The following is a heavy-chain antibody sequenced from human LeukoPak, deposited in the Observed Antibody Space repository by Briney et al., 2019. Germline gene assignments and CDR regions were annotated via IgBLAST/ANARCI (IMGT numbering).Heavy chain of an antibody. D-gene: IGHD3-22*01. CDR1: GYTFTSYD. CDR2: MNPNSGNT. CDR3: ARGAHVRMYDSNHNCFDP. V-gene: IGHV1-8*01. J-gene: IGHJ5*02. Sequence: ASVKVSCKASGYTFTSYDINWVRQATGQGLEWMGWMNPNSGNTGYAKKFQGRVTMTRDMSTSTVYMELSSLRSEDTAVYYCARGAHVRMYDSNHNCFDPWGQGTLVTVSS.